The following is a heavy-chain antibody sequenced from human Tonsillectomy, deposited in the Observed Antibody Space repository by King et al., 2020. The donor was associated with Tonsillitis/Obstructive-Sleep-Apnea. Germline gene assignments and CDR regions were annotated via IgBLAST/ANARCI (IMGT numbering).Heavy chain of an antibody. V-gene: IGHV4-39*01. D-gene: IGHD3-3*01. CDR2: IYYSGTT. CDR1: AGSISGSTYY. J-gene: IGHJ5*02. CDR3: ARTSYDFWSGYYDWFDP. Sequence: QLQESAPGLVKPSETLSLTCTVSAGSISGSTYYWGWIRQPPGKGLEWIGSIYYSGTTYYNPSLKSRVTISVDTSKNQFSLKLSSVTAADTAVYYCARTSYDFWSGYYDWFDPWGQGTLVTVSS.